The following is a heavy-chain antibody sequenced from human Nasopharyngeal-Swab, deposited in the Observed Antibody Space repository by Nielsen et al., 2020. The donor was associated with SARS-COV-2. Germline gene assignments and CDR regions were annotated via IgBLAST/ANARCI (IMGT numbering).Heavy chain of an antibody. CDR3: AREIGGYGSGSYYYYGMDV. CDR1: GYTFTSYY. D-gene: IGHD3-10*01. CDR2: INPSGGST. J-gene: IGHJ6*02. Sequence: ASVKVSCKASGYTFTSYYMHWVRQAPGQGLEWMGIINPSGGSTSYAQKFQGRVTITADESTSTAYMELSSLRSEDTAVYYCAREIGGYGSGSYYYYGMDVWGQGTTVTVSS. V-gene: IGHV1-46*01.